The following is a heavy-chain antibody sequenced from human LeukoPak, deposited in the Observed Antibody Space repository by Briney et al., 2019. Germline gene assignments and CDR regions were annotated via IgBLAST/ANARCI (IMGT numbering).Heavy chain of an antibody. D-gene: IGHD6-25*01. CDR1: GYAITSHF. CDR2: IHPDGETT. J-gene: IGHJ4*02. CDR3: AREAIAAGKNFDY. Sequence: ASVKVSCKPSGYAITSHFMHWVRQAPGQGLEWVGTIHPDGETTTYGQKFQGRVTMTCDTSTSTVYMDLSSLRSEDTAVYYCAREAIAAGKNFDYWGQGTQVTVSS. V-gene: IGHV1-46*01.